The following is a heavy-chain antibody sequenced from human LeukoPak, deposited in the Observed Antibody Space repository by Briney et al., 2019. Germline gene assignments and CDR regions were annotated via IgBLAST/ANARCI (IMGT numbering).Heavy chain of an antibody. J-gene: IGHJ3*02. D-gene: IGHD1-26*01. Sequence: AESPKIFCRGSGYSFTSYWIGWGRQMPREGLELRGIIYPGDCDTRYNPSSQGHVTTTADKSISTAYLQWSSLKASDTAMYYCARHLGASRDAFDIWGQGTMGTVSS. V-gene: IGHV5-51*01. CDR3: ARHLGASRDAFDI. CDR2: IYPGDCDT. CDR1: GYSFTSYW.